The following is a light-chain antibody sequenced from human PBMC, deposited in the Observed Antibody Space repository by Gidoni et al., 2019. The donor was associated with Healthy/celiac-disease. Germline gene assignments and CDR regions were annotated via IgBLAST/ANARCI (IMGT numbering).Light chain of an antibody. V-gene: IGLV2-8*01. CDR3: SSYAGSNGA. CDR2: EVS. J-gene: IGLJ2*01. CDR1: SSDVGGYNY. Sequence: QSALTQPPSASGSPGQSVTISCTGTSSDVGGYNYVSWYQQHPGKAPKLMIYEVSKRPSGVPDRFSGSKSGNTASLTVSGLQAEDEADYYCSSYAGSNGAFGGGTKLTVL.